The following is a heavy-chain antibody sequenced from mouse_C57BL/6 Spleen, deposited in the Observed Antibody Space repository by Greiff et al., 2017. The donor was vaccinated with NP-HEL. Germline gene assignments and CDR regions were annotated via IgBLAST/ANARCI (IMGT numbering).Heavy chain of an antibody. V-gene: IGHV10-1*01. J-gene: IGHJ3*01. CDR2: IRSKSNNYAT. CDR3: VRQGITTGAWFAY. CDR1: GFSFNTYA. Sequence: EVKLMESGGGLVQPKGSLKLSCAASGFSFNTYAMNWVRQAPGKGLEWVARIRSKSNNYATYYADSVKDRFTISRDDSESMLYLQMNNLKTEDTAMYYCVRQGITTGAWFAYWGQGTLVTVSA. D-gene: IGHD1-1*01.